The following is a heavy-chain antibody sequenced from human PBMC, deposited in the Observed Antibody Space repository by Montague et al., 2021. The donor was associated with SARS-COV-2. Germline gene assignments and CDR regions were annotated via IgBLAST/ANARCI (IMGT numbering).Heavy chain of an antibody. V-gene: IGHV4-61*02. CDR3: ARESLHLTGYYNDYFDY. D-gene: IGHD3-9*01. CDR1: GGSTSSGSYY. J-gene: IGHJ4*02. Sequence: TLSLTCTVSGGSTSSGSYYWNWIRQPAGKGLEWIGRIYTSGSTNYNPSLKSRVTISVDTSKNQFSLKLSSVTAADTAVYYCARESLHLTGYYNDYFDYWGQGTLVTVSS. CDR2: IYTSGST.